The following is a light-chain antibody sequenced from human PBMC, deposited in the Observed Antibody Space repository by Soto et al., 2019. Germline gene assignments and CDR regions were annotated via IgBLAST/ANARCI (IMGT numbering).Light chain of an antibody. CDR1: QNVGRS. CDR2: DAS. Sequence: EIVMTQSPATLSLYPGERATLTCRASQNVGRSLAWFQQTPGQPPRLLIYDASTRAAGIPARFSGSGSGAAFTLTISSLEREDSAVYYCQQRYTWVTFGGGTKLEIK. V-gene: IGKV3-11*01. J-gene: IGKJ4*01. CDR3: QQRYTWVT.